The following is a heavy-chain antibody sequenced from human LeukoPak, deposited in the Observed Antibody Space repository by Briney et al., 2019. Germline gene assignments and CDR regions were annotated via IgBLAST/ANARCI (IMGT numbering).Heavy chain of an antibody. CDR1: GYTFTSYY. Sequence: GASVKVSCKASGYTFTSYYMHWVRQAPGQGLEWMGIINPSGGSTSYAQKFQGRVTMTRDTSISTAYMELSRLRSDDTAVYYCARGRPQTGRIAVAGPTDYWGQGTLVTVSS. CDR2: INPSGGST. CDR3: ARGRPQTGRIAVAGPTDY. J-gene: IGHJ4*02. D-gene: IGHD6-19*01. V-gene: IGHV1-46*01.